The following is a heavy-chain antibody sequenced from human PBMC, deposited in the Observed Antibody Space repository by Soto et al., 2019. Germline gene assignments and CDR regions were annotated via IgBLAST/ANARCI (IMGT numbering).Heavy chain of an antibody. CDR3: ASRTYESRRAVAIDY. CDR2: IIPTFGTA. Sequence: QVQLVQSGAEVKKPGSSVKVSCKASGGTFSSYAISWVRQAPGQGLEWMGGIIPTFGTANYAQKFQGRVTITADKSTSTAYMELSSLRSEDTAVYYCASRTYESRRAVAIDYWGQGTLVTVSS. CDR1: GGTFSSYA. J-gene: IGHJ4*02. D-gene: IGHD6-19*01. V-gene: IGHV1-69*06.